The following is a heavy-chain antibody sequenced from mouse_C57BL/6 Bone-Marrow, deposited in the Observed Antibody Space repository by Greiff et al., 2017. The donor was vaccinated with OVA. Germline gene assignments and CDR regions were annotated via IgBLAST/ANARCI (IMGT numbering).Heavy chain of an antibody. V-gene: IGHV3-6*01. CDR3: AREQASYYYYFDY. D-gene: IGHD1-1*01. J-gene: IGHJ2*01. Sequence: ESGPGLVKPSQSLSLTCSVTGYSITSGYYWNWIRQFPGNKLEWMGYISYDGSNNYNPSLKNRISITRDTSKNQFFLKLNSVTTEDTATYYCAREQASYYYYFDYWGQGTTLTVSS. CDR1: GYSITSGYY. CDR2: ISYDGSN.